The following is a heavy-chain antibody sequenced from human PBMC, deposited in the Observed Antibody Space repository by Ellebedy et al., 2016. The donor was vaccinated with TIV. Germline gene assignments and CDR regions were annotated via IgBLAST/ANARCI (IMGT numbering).Heavy chain of an antibody. Sequence: GGSLRLSXAASGFIFTDYGMHWVRQAPGKGLEWVAVISYDGSKIYYTDSVKGRFTISRDNSKNTLYLQMNSLRAEDTAVYYCAREDSSGWYFNWGQGTLVTVSS. CDR3: AREDSSGWYFN. D-gene: IGHD6-19*01. J-gene: IGHJ4*02. V-gene: IGHV3-30*03. CDR1: GFIFTDYG. CDR2: ISYDGSKI.